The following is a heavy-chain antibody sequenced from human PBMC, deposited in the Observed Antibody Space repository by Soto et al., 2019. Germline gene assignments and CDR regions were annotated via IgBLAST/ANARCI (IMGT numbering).Heavy chain of an antibody. CDR3: ARATGTLRSRNCDY. J-gene: IGHJ4*02. Sequence: QVQLQESGPGLVKPPQTLSLTCTVSGGSISSVGHYWTWIRQPPGKGLEWIGSIYHTGSTYYSPSIRSRLTISVDTSKSQFSLRLNSVTAADTAVYYCARATGTLRSRNCDYWGQGTLVTVSS. D-gene: IGHD3-9*01. CDR1: GGSISSVGHY. CDR2: IYHTGST. V-gene: IGHV4-31*03.